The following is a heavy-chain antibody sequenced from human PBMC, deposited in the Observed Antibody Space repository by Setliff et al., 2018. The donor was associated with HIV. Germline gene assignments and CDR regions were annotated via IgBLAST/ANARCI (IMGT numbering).Heavy chain of an antibody. Sequence: GGSLRLSCAASGFTFSSYAMHWVRQAPGKGLEWVAVISYDGSNKYYADSVKGRFTISRDNSNNTLFLHMDSLKTEDTAVYYCAKAGASTSPAHAHMDVWGQGTTVTVSS. D-gene: IGHD2-2*01. CDR2: ISYDGSNK. J-gene: IGHJ6*02. CDR1: GFTFSSYA. CDR3: AKAGASTSPAHAHMDV. V-gene: IGHV3-30*04.